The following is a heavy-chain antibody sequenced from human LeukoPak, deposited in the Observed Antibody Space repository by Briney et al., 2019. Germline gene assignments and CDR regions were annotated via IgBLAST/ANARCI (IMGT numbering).Heavy chain of an antibody. V-gene: IGHV4-4*07. Sequence: SETLSLTGTVSGGSISSYYWSWIRQPAGKGLEWIGRIYTSGSTNYNPSLKSRVTMSVDTSKNQFSLKLSSVTAADTAVYYCARDYCSSTSCYNYFDYWGQGTLVTVSS. CDR1: GGSISSYY. CDR3: ARDYCSSTSCYNYFDY. D-gene: IGHD2-2*01. CDR2: IYTSGST. J-gene: IGHJ4*02.